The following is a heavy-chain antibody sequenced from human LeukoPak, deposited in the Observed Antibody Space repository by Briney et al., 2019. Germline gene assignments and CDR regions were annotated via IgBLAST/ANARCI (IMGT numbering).Heavy chain of an antibody. J-gene: IGHJ4*02. CDR1: AGSVSSSPYY. D-gene: IGHD1-1*01. CDR2: IYYRGTT. V-gene: IGHV4-39*07. Sequence: SETLSLTCSVSAGSVSSSPYYWGWIRQPPGKGLEWIGSIYYRGTTFYSPSLKNRVTISIDTSRNQFSLQLSSVTDADTAVYYCSRGTSLAAGAFWAQGTLVTVSS. CDR3: SRGTSLAAGAF.